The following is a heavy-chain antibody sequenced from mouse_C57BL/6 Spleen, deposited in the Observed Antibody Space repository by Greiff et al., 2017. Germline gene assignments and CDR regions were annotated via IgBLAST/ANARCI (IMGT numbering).Heavy chain of an antibody. J-gene: IGHJ2*01. Sequence: EVKLVESEGGLVQPGSSLKLSCTASGFTFSDYYMAWVRQVPEKGLEWVANINYDGSSTYYLDSLKSRFIISRDNAKNILYLQMSSLKSEDTATYYCARGGNWFDYWGQGTTLTVSA. CDR1: GFTFSDYY. CDR3: ARGGNWFDY. D-gene: IGHD4-1*01. V-gene: IGHV5-16*01. CDR2: INYDGSST.